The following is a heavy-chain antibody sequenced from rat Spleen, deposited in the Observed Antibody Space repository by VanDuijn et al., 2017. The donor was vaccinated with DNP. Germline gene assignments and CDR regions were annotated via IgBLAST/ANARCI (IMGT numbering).Heavy chain of an antibody. CDR2: MSPTTCSS. V-gene: IGHV5-27*01. Sequence: EVQLVESGGGLVQPGRSLKLSCAASGFSFRDYDMAWVRQAPSKGLEWVACMSPTTCSSYYRDSVRGRFTVSRDDSTSTLYLQMDSLRSEDTATYYCATSSYFGYDYGFAYWGQGTLVTVSS. D-gene: IGHD1-7*01. J-gene: IGHJ3*01. CDR3: ATSSYFGYDYGFAY. CDR1: GFSFRDYD.